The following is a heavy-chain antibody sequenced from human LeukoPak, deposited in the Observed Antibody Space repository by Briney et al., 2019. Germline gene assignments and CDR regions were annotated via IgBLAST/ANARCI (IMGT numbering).Heavy chain of an antibody. V-gene: IGHV3-21*01. CDR1: GFTFSNFG. CDR2: ISDDGNYI. CDR3: ASDPHSAAANWFDP. Sequence: GGSLRLSCAASGFTFSNFGMNWVRQAPGKGREGVSSISDDGNYIYYGDSVKGRFTISRDNANNSLDLQMHSLRAEDTAVYYCASDPHSAAANWFDPWGQGTLVTVSS. J-gene: IGHJ5*02. D-gene: IGHD6-13*01.